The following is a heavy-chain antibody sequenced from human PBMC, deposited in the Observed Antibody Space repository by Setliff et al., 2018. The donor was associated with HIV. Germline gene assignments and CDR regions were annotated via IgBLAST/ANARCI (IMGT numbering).Heavy chain of an antibody. CDR3: ARKGMTVPGFDY. V-gene: IGHV4-59*11. CDR2: IYYSGST. J-gene: IGHJ4*02. Sequence: SETLSLTCSVSGGSIRSLYWSWVRQPPGKGLEWIGYIYYSGSTNYNLSLKSRVTISVDTSKNQFSLKLSSVTAADPAVYYCARKGMTVPGFDYWGQGTLVTVSS. CDR1: GGSIRSLY. D-gene: IGHD2-21*02.